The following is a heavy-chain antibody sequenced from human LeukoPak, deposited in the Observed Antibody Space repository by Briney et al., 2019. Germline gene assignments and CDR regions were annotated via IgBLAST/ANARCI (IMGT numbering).Heavy chain of an antibody. CDR2: ISCSGGST. CDR1: GFTFSSYP. J-gene: IGHJ4*02. D-gene: IGHD1-26*01. CDR3: AKGLLAESIVGATQFDY. Sequence: GGSLRLSCAASGFTFSSYPMSCVRHAPGKGLEWVSAISCSGGSTYYADSRKSRFTISRDNSKNTLYLQMNSLRAEDTAVYYCAKGLLAESIVGATQFDYWGQGTLVTVSS. V-gene: IGHV3-23*01.